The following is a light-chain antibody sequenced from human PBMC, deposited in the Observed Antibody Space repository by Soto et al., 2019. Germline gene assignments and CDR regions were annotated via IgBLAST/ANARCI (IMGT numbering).Light chain of an antibody. CDR3: SSYAGNNIHYV. CDR2: EVS. CDR1: STDVGGYNY. V-gene: IGLV2-8*01. Sequence: QSALTQPPSASGSAGQSVTISCTGTSTDVGGYNYVSWYQQHPGKAPKLMIYEVSKRPSGVPDRFSGSKSGNTASLTVSELQAEDEADYYCSSYAGNNIHYVFGTGTKVTVL. J-gene: IGLJ1*01.